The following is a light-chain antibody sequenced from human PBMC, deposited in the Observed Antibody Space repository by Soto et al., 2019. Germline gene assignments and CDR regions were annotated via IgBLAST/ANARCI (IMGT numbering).Light chain of an antibody. J-gene: IGKJ2*01. CDR3: RQYGRSLYT. V-gene: IGKV3-20*01. CDR2: GAS. CDR1: QSVSSSY. Sequence: EIVLTQSPGTLSLSPGERATLSCRASQSVSSSYLAWYQQKPGQAPRLLIYGASSRATGIPDRFSGSGSGTDFTLTISRLEPEDFAVYFCRQYGRSLYTFGKGTKLEIK.